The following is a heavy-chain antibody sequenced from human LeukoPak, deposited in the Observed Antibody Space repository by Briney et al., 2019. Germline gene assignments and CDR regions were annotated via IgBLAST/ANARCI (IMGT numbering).Heavy chain of an antibody. V-gene: IGHV3-30*04. CDR1: GFTFSGYT. CDR3: ATDYGDYEPID. J-gene: IGHJ4*02. D-gene: IGHD4-17*01. CDR2: ISFDGTNK. Sequence: GGSLRLSCAASGFTFSGYTMNWVRQIPGGGLEWVAVISFDGTNKYYGDSVEGRFSVSRDNSKNTLYLQMNSLRPDDTAMYYCATDYGDYEPIDWGQGTLVTVSS.